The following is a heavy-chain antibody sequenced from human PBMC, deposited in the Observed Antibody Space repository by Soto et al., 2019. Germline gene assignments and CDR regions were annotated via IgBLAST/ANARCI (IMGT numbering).Heavy chain of an antibody. CDR3: TRDASRDSSARGWFDP. J-gene: IGHJ5*02. CDR1: GFTFRSFT. Sequence: PVGSLRLSCAASGFTFRSFTMNWVRQAPGKGLEWVSTISSNSAYIYYTGALRGRFTISRDNAKNSLHLQMNSLRAEDTAVYYCTRDASRDSSARGWFDPWGPGTLVTVSS. CDR2: ISSNSAYI. D-gene: IGHD6-13*01. V-gene: IGHV3-21*01.